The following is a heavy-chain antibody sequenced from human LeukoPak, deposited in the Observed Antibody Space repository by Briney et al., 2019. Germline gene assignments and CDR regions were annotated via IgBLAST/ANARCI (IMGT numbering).Heavy chain of an antibody. CDR3: ARGPSRRHYYYYYGMDV. CDR1: GYTFTGYY. Sequence: ASVKVSCKASGYTFTGYYMHWVRQAPGQGLEWMGRINPNSGGTNYAQKFQGRVTMTRDTSISTAYMELSRLRSDDTAVYYCARGPSRRHYYYYYGMDVWGQGTTVTVSS. D-gene: IGHD1-14*01. CDR2: INPNSGGT. V-gene: IGHV1-2*06. J-gene: IGHJ6*02.